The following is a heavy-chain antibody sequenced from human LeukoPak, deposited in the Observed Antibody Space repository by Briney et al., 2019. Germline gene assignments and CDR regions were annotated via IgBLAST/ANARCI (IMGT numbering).Heavy chain of an antibody. V-gene: IGHV3-23*01. CDR2: ISGSGGDT. CDR1: GFTFSSYA. D-gene: IGHD2-2*02. Sequence: GGSQRLSCAASGFTFSSYAMNWVRQAPGKGLEWVSIISGSGGDTYLADSVKGRFAISRDNSKNTLYLQMNSLRAEDTAVYYCAKGYCSSANCYSDYWGQGTLVTVSS. CDR3: AKGYCSSANCYSDY. J-gene: IGHJ4*02.